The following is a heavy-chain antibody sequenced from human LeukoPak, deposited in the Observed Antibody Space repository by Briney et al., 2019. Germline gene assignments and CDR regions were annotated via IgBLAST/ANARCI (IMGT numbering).Heavy chain of an antibody. V-gene: IGHV1-69*05. CDR3: ARANRGRWYFDL. D-gene: IGHD7-27*01. J-gene: IGHJ2*01. CDR1: GGTFGSYA. Sequence: SVKVSCKASGGTFGSYAISWVRQAPGQGLEWMGGIIPIFGTANYAQKFQGRVTITTDESTSTAYMELSSLRSEDTAVYYCARANRGRWYFDLWGRGTLVTVSS. CDR2: IIPIFGTA.